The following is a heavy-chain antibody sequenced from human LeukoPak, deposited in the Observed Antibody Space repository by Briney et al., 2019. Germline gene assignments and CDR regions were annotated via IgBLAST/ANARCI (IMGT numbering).Heavy chain of an antibody. Sequence: PSETLSLTCAVSGGSISSSNWWSWVRQPPGKGLEWIGEIYHSGSTNYNPSLKSRVTISLDTSKNQFSLKLSSVTAADTAVYYCARGEAGTTTDFDYWGQGTLVTVSS. D-gene: IGHD1-26*01. CDR2: IYHSGST. J-gene: IGHJ4*02. CDR3: ARGEAGTTTDFDY. V-gene: IGHV4-4*02. CDR1: GGSISSSNW.